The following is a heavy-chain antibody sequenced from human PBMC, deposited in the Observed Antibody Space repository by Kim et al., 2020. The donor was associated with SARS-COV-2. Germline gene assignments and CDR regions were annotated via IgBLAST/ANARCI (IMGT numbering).Heavy chain of an antibody. CDR3: AKGLVVVAATSKPLRNYYYYGMDV. J-gene: IGHJ6*02. V-gene: IGHV3-9*01. CDR1: GFTFGDYA. D-gene: IGHD2-15*01. Sequence: GGSLRLSCAASGFTFGDYAMHWVRQAPGKGLEWVSGISWNSGSIGYADSVKGRFTISRDNAKNSLYLQMNSLRAEDTALYYCAKGLVVVAATSKPLRNYYYYGMDVWGQGTTVTVSS. CDR2: ISWNSGSI.